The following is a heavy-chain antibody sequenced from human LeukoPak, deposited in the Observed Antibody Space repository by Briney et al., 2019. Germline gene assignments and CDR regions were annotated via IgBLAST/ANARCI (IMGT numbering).Heavy chain of an antibody. V-gene: IGHV1-3*01. Sequence: ASVKVSYKASGYTFTSYAMHWVRQAPGQRLEWMGWINAGNGNTKYSQKFQGRVTITRDTSASTAYMELSSLRSEDTAVYYCARAGWEDYDILTGQNWFDPWGQGTLVTVSS. CDR2: INAGNGNT. J-gene: IGHJ5*02. D-gene: IGHD3-9*01. CDR3: ARAGWEDYDILTGQNWFDP. CDR1: GYTFTSYA.